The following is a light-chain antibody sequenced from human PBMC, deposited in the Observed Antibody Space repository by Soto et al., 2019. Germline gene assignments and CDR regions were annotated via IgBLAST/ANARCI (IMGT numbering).Light chain of an antibody. J-gene: IGKJ1*01. V-gene: IGKV3-20*01. CDR2: GAS. CDR3: QKYGSWT. Sequence: EIVLTQSPGTLSVSPGERATLSCRASQSISSNYLAWYQQKPGQAPSLLICGASSRGTSIPDRVSGSGSGTDFTLTISRLEPEDSAMYYCQKYGSWTFGQGTKVELK. CDR1: QSISSNY.